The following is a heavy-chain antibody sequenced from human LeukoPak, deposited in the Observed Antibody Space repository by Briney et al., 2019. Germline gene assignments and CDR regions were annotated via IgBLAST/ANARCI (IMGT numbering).Heavy chain of an antibody. V-gene: IGHV4-38-2*02. Sequence: SETLSLTCTVSGYSISSGYYWGWIRQPPGKGLEWIGSIYHSGSTYYNPSLKSRVTISVDTSKNQFSLKLSSVTAADTAVYYCARVRIVVVPAAIFAFDIWGQGTMVTVSS. J-gene: IGHJ3*02. D-gene: IGHD2-2*01. CDR1: GYSISSGYY. CDR2: IYHSGST. CDR3: ARVRIVVVPAAIFAFDI.